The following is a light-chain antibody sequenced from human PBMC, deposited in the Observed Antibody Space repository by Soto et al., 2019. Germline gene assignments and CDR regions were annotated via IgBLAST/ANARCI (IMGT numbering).Light chain of an antibody. CDR2: KAS. CDR1: QSISSW. Sequence: DIQLTQSPSTLSAFVGGRVTITCRASQSISSWLAWYQQKPGKAPKLLIYKASSLQSGVPSRFSGSGSGTEFTLTISSLQPDDFATYYCHQYKTYWTFGHGTKVDIK. V-gene: IGKV1-5*03. J-gene: IGKJ1*01. CDR3: HQYKTYWT.